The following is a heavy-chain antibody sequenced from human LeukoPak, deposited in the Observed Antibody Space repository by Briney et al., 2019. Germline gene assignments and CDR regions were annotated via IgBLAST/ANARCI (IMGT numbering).Heavy chain of an antibody. J-gene: IGHJ6*02. Sequence: GGSLRLSCAAAGFTFSNAWMSWVRQAPGKGLEWVGRIKSKTDGGTTDYAAPVKGRFTISRDDSKNTMHLPMNSLNTEDTAVYYCTTPKAVAGRKYQYYYYYYGMDVWGQGTTVTVSS. D-gene: IGHD6-19*01. CDR3: TTPKAVAGRKYQYYYYYYGMDV. V-gene: IGHV3-15*01. CDR2: IKSKTDGGTT. CDR1: GFTFSNAW.